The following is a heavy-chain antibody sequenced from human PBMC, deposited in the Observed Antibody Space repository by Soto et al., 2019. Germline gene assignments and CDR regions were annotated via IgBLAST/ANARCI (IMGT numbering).Heavy chain of an antibody. J-gene: IGHJ4*02. CDR3: ASTPSGGSRMRY. CDR2: ISGSGGST. CDR1: GFTFSSYA. D-gene: IGHD3-16*01. Sequence: EVQLLESGGGLVQPGGSLRLSCAASGFTFSSYAMSWVRQAPGKGLEWVSAISGSGGSTYYADSVKGRFTISRDNSKNTLYLQMNSLRAEDTAVYYCASTPSGGSRMRYWGQGTLVTVSS. V-gene: IGHV3-23*01.